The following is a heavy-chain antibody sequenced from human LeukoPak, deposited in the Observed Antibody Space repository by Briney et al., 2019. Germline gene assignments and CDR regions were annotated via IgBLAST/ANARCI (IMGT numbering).Heavy chain of an antibody. CDR3: ARGATYYDFWSGFHQTHNWFDP. D-gene: IGHD3-3*01. Sequence: RASVKVSCKASGYTFTSYDINWVRQATGQGLEWMGWMNPNSGNTGYAQKFQGRVTMTRNTSISTAYMELSSLRSEDTAVYYCARGATYYDFWSGFHQTHNWFDPWGQGTLVTVSS. V-gene: IGHV1-8*01. CDR1: GYTFTSYD. CDR2: MNPNSGNT. J-gene: IGHJ5*02.